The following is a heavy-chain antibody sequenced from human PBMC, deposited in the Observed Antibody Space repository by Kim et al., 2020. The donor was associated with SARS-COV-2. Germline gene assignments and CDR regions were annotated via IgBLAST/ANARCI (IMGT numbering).Heavy chain of an antibody. V-gene: IGHV3-30-3*01. CDR2: ISYDGSNK. Sequence: GGSLRLSCAASGFTFSSYAMHWVRQAPGKGLEWVAVISYDGSNKYYADSVKGRFTISRDNSKNTLYLQMNSLRAEDTAVYYCARGPRGWDQPWGYFDYWGQGTLVTVSS. J-gene: IGHJ4*02. D-gene: IGHD1-26*01. CDR3: ARGPRGWDQPWGYFDY. CDR1: GFTFSSYA.